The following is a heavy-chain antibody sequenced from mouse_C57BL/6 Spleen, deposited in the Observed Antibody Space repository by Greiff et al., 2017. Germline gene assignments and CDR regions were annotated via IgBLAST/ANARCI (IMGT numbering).Heavy chain of an antibody. CDR1: GYAFSSYW. J-gene: IGHJ4*01. CDR2: IYPGDGDT. Sequence: VQLQQSGAELVKPGASVKISCKASGYAFSSYWMNWVKQRPGKGLEWIGQIYPGDGDTNYNGKFKGKATLTADKSSSTAYMQLSSLTSEDSAVYFCARSYYGHAMDYWGQGTSVTVSS. CDR3: ARSYYGHAMDY. D-gene: IGHD1-1*01. V-gene: IGHV1-80*01.